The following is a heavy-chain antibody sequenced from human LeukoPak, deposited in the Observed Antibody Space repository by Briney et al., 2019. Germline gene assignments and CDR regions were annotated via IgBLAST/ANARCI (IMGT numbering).Heavy chain of an antibody. CDR1: GGSFSGYY. CDR3: ARFDEYSSSFDY. D-gene: IGHD6-6*01. J-gene: IGHJ4*02. V-gene: IGHV4-34*01. Sequence: SETLSLTCAVYGGSFSGYYWSWIRQPPGKGLEWIGEINHSGSISYNPSLKSRVTISVDTSKNQFSLEMSSVTAADTAVYYCARFDEYSSSFDYWGQGTLVTVSS. CDR2: INHSGSI.